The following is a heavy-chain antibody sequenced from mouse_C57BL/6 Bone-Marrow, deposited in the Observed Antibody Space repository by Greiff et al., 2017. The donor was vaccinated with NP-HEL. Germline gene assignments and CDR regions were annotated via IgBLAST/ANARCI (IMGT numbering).Heavy chain of an antibody. CDR1: GFTFSDYG. Sequence: EVMLVESGGGLVKPGGSLKLSCAASGFTFSDYGMHWVRQAPEKGLEWVAYISSGSSTIYYADTVKGRFTISRDNAKNTLFLQMTSLRSEDTAMYYCARRMVSTGYYAMDYWGQGTSVTVSS. V-gene: IGHV5-17*01. J-gene: IGHJ4*01. CDR3: ARRMVSTGYYAMDY. CDR2: ISSGSSTI. D-gene: IGHD2-3*01.